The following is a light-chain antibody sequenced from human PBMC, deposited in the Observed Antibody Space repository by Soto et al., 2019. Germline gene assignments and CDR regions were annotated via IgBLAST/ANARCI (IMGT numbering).Light chain of an antibody. V-gene: IGKV3-15*01. J-gene: IGKJ4*01. Sequence: ETVMTQSPATLSVSLGERATLSCRASQTISSKLAWFQQKPGQAPKLLIYDASTMHSGFASRFSGSGSGTELTLTIINLHPEDFETYSCQQTYKIPLTFGGGTKVDI. CDR1: QTISSK. CDR3: QQTYKIPLT. CDR2: DAS.